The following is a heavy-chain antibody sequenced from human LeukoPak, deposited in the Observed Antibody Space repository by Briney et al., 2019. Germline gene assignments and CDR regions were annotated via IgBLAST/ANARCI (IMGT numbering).Heavy chain of an antibody. CDR3: ARDLGLEHPPEDY. Sequence: PGGSLRLSCAASGFTVSSNEMSWVRQAPGKGLEWVSSISGGSTYYADSRKGRFTISRDNAKNSLYLQMNSLRAEDTAVYYCARDLGLEHPPEDYWGQGTLVTVSS. D-gene: IGHD1/OR15-1a*01. CDR1: GFTVSSNE. J-gene: IGHJ4*02. CDR2: ISGGST. V-gene: IGHV3-38-3*01.